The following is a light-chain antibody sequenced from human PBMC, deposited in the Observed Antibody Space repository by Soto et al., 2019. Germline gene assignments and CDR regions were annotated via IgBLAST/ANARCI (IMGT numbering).Light chain of an antibody. CDR2: AAS. J-gene: IGKJ4*01. Sequence: VIWMTHSPSLLSASTGDRVTISCRISQGISSYLAWYQQKPGKAPKLLIYAASSLQSGVPSRFSGSGSGTDFTLTISSLQPEDFATYYCQQSYSTPLTFGGGTKVDI. CDR1: QGISSY. CDR3: QQSYSTPLT. V-gene: IGKV1D-8*03.